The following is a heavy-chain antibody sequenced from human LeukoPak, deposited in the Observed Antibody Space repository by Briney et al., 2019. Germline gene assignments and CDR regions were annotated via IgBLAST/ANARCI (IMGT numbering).Heavy chain of an antibody. CDR1: GFTFSSYA. Sequence: PGGSLRLSCAASGFTFSSYAMSWVRQAPGKGLEWVSAISFSGTNTYYADSVKGRFTISRDNLKNTLYLQMNSLGAEDTAVYFCAKEVKAATNWFDPWGQGTLVTVSS. CDR2: ISFSGTNT. D-gene: IGHD6-25*01. J-gene: IGHJ5*02. CDR3: AKEVKAATNWFDP. V-gene: IGHV3-23*01.